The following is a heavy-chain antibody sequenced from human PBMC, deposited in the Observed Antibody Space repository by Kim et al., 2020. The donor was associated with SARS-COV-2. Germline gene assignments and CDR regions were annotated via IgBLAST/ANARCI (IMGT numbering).Heavy chain of an antibody. CDR3: GSRPGIAVAGLDY. D-gene: IGHD6-19*01. V-gene: IGHV1-3*01. J-gene: IGHJ4*02. Sequence: YSQKFQDRVTITRDTSARTAYMELSSLRSEDTALYYCGSRPGIAVAGLDYWGQGTLVTVSS.